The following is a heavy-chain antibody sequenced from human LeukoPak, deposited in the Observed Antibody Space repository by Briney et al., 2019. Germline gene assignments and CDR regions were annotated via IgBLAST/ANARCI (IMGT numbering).Heavy chain of an antibody. CDR2: IGSSGSTI. CDR1: GVTFSAYS. V-gene: IGHV3-48*04. CDR3: ARDPPTYFIEGPTNYFDY. D-gene: IGHD1-26*01. J-gene: IGHJ4*02. Sequence: QPGGSLRLSCAASGVTFSAYSMNWVRQAPGRGLEWISYIGSSGSTIYYADSVKGRFTISRDNAKNSLYLQMNSLRAEDTAVYYCARDPPTYFIEGPTNYFDYRGQGTLVTVSS.